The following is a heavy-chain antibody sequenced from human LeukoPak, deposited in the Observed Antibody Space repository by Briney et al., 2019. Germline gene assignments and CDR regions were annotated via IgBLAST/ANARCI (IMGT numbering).Heavy chain of an antibody. D-gene: IGHD4-11*01. CDR1: GYTFTSYG. CDR3: ARDLALNTVTTRRLRTNNWFDP. J-gene: IGHJ5*02. V-gene: IGHV1-18*01. CDR2: ISAYNGNT. Sequence: GASVKVSCKASGYTFTSYGISWVRQAPGQGLEWMGWISAYNGNTNYAQKLQGRVTMTTDTSTSTAYMELRSLRSDDTAVYYCARDLALNTVTTRRLRTNNWFDPWGQGTLVTVSS.